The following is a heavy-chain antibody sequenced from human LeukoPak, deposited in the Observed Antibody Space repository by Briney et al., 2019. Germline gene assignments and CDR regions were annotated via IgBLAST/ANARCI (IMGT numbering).Heavy chain of an antibody. CDR3: ARSDSTGRYEGLPLYYYYGMDV. Sequence: SVKVSCKASGGTFSSYAISWVRRAPGQGLEWMGGIVPMLATANYAQKFQGRVTVTADESTRTAYMELSSLRSEDTAVYYCARSDSTGRYEGLPLYYYYGMDVWGQGTTVTVSS. D-gene: IGHD6-19*01. CDR1: GGTFSSYA. CDR2: IVPMLATA. V-gene: IGHV1-69*13. J-gene: IGHJ6*02.